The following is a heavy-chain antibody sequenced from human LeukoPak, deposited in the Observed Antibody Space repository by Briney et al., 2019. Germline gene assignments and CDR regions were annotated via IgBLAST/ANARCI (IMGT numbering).Heavy chain of an antibody. D-gene: IGHD3-22*01. Sequence: GGSLRLSCAGSGFTFHDYAIHWVRQAPGKGLEWVSGINWNGGSIGYADSVKGRFTISRDNAKSSLYLQMNSLRTEDTALYYCAKGHTSYYDSNGYIDYWGQGTLVTVSS. CDR2: INWNGGSI. CDR3: AKGHTSYYDSNGYIDY. V-gene: IGHV3-9*01. CDR1: GFTFHDYA. J-gene: IGHJ4*02.